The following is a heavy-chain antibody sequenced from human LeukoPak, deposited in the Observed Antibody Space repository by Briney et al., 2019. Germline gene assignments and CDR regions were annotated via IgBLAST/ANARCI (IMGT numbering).Heavy chain of an antibody. CDR1: GFTFNNYW. Sequence: GGSLRLSCPPSGFTFNNYWMTWVRQDPGKALEWVANIHKDGSESYYVDSVKGRFAISRDNAKNSLYLQLSSRRVEDTAVYYCARVGAWELQRVFEYWGQGTLVTVSS. J-gene: IGHJ4*02. CDR3: ARVGAWELQRVFEY. D-gene: IGHD1-26*01. V-gene: IGHV3-7*01. CDR2: IHKDGSES.